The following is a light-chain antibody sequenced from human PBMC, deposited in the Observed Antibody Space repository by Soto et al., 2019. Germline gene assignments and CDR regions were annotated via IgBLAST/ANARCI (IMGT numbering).Light chain of an antibody. V-gene: IGKV1-5*01. Sequence: DIQMTQSPSTLSATAGDRVTITCRASQSISSWLAWYQQKPGKAPKLLIYDASNLESGVPSRFSGSGSGTEFTLTISNLQPDDFATYDCQQYENYWKFGQGTTVDI. CDR3: QQYENYWK. CDR1: QSISSW. CDR2: DAS. J-gene: IGKJ1*01.